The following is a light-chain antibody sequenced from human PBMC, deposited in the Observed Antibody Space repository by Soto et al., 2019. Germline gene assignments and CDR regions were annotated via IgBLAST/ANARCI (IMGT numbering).Light chain of an antibody. Sequence: IQMTQSPSTLSASVGDRVSITCRASQSVSSWLAWYQQKPGKAPKLLIYDASGLESGVPSRFSGSGSVTEFTRTVSSLQPDDFATYYCQQYNSYSQTFGQGTKVEIK. CDR3: QQYNSYSQT. CDR1: QSVSSW. CDR2: DAS. J-gene: IGKJ1*01. V-gene: IGKV1-5*01.